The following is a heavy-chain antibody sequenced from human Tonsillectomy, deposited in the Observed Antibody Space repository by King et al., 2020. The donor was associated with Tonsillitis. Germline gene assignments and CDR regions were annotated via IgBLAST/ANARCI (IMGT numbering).Heavy chain of an antibody. V-gene: IGHV3-30*18. J-gene: IGHJ4*02. CDR1: GITFSRYG. CDR2: ISSDGASK. CDR3: AKDLGSGWSYFDS. Sequence: VQLVESGGGVVQPGTSLRLSCAASGITFSRYGFHWVRKTPGKGLEWVAVISSDGASKYYADSVKGRFTISRDNSKGQLYLQMISLRPEDTATYYCAKDLGSGWSYFDSWGQGTLVTVSS. D-gene: IGHD6-19*01.